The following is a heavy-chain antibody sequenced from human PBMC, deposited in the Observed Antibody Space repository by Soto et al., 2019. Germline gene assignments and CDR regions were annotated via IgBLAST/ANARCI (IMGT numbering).Heavy chain of an antibody. Sequence: SETLSLTCTVSGGSISSYYWSWIRQPPGKGLEWIGYVYYSGSTNYNPSLKSRVTISVDTSKNQFSLKLSSVTAADTAVYYCARKRGAYYYGSGSYYPLYYFDYWGQGTLVTVSS. V-gene: IGHV4-59*12. J-gene: IGHJ4*02. CDR3: ARKRGAYYYGSGSYYPLYYFDY. CDR1: GGSISSYY. D-gene: IGHD3-10*01. CDR2: VYYSGST.